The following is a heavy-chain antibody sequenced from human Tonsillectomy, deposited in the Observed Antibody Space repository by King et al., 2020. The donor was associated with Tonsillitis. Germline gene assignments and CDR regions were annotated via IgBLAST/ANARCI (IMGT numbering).Heavy chain of an antibody. CDR1: GITFTTYA. Sequence: QLVQSGGGFVQPGGSLRLSCAVSGITFTTYAMSRVRQAPGKGLEWVSIISDSGNTYYANSVKGRFTISRDSSKNTLYLQMNSLTAEDTAIYYCAKGGSGAYLGWFDPWGQGTLVTVSS. J-gene: IGHJ5*02. V-gene: IGHV3-23*04. CDR3: AKGGSGAYLGWFDP. CDR2: ISDSGNT. D-gene: IGHD1-26*01.